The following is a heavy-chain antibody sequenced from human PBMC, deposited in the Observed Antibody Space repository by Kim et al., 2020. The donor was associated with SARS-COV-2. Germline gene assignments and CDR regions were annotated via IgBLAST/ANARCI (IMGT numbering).Heavy chain of an antibody. CDR3: AKQGGRYYYDSSGYRIDY. V-gene: IGHV3-23*01. CDR1: GFTFSSYA. D-gene: IGHD3-22*01. Sequence: GGSLRLSCAASGFTFSSYAMSWVRQAPGKGLEWVSAISGSGGSTYYADSVKGRFTISRDNSKNTLYLQMNSLRAEDTAVYYCAKQGGRYYYDSSGYRIDYWGQGTLVTVSS. J-gene: IGHJ4*02. CDR2: ISGSGGST.